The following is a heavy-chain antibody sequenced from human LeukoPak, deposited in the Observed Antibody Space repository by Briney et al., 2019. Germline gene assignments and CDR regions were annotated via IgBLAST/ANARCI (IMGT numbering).Heavy chain of an antibody. Sequence: SETLSLTCTVSGYSISSGYYWGWIRQPPGKGLEWIGSIYHSGSTYYNPSLKSRVTISVDTSKNQFSLKLSSVTAADTAVYYCARDNGDSSSWYDYWGQGTLVTVSS. J-gene: IGHJ4*02. CDR1: GYSISSGYY. V-gene: IGHV4-38-2*02. CDR3: ARDNGDSSSWYDY. D-gene: IGHD6-13*01. CDR2: IYHSGST.